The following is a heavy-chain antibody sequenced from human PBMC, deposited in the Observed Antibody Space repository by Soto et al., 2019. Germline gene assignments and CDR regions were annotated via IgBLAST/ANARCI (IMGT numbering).Heavy chain of an antibody. CDR1: GYTFTSYG. D-gene: IGHD2-2*01. Sequence: QVQLVQSGAEVKKPGASVKVSCKASGYTFTSYGISWVRQAPGQGLEWMGWISAYNGNTNYAQKLQGRVTRTTDRSTSTAYMELRSLRSDDTAVYYCAREGYCISTSCRHYDYYGMDVWGQGTTVTVSS. CDR2: ISAYNGNT. CDR3: AREGYCISTSCRHYDYYGMDV. J-gene: IGHJ6*02. V-gene: IGHV1-18*01.